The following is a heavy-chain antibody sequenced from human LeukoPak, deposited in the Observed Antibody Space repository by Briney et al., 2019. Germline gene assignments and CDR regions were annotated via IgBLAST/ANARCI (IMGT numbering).Heavy chain of an antibody. CDR1: GGSISSYY. Sequence: SETLSLTCTVSGGSISSYYWSWIRQPPGKGLEWIGYIYYSGSTNYNPSLKSRVTISVDTSKNQFSPKLSSVTAADTAVYYCAREYSSSYGWFDPWGQGTLVTVSS. J-gene: IGHJ5*02. V-gene: IGHV4-59*01. CDR3: AREYSSSYGWFDP. D-gene: IGHD6-6*01. CDR2: IYYSGST.